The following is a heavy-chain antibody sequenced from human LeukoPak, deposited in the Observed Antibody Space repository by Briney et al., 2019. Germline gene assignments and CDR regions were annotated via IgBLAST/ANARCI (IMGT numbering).Heavy chain of an antibody. CDR1: GFTFSDYG. CDR2: ISYHERNK. CDR3: AKDADLYFDN. Sequence: GGSPRLSCVASGFTFSDYGMHWVRQAPGKGLEWVAVISYHERNKYYSDSVGGRFSISRDNSKNTLYLQMNSLRNEDTAVYYCAKDADLYFDNWGQGTPVTVSS. J-gene: IGHJ4*02. V-gene: IGHV3-30*18.